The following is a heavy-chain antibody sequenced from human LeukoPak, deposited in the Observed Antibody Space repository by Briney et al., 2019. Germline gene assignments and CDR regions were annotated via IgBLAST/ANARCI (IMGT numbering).Heavy chain of an antibody. V-gene: IGHV3-23*01. Sequence: GGSLRLSCAASGFTFSSSAMSWVRQAPGKGLEWVSAISNNGGYTYYADSVQGRFTISRDNSKSTLCLQMNSLRTEDTAVYYCAKQLGYCSDGSCYFPYWGQGTLVTVSS. CDR1: GFTFSSSA. D-gene: IGHD2-15*01. CDR3: AKQLGYCSDGSCYFPY. J-gene: IGHJ4*02. CDR2: ISNNGGYT.